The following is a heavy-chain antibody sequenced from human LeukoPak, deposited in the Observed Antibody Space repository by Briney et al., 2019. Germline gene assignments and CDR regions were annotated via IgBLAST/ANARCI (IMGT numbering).Heavy chain of an antibody. Sequence: ASVKVSCKTSGYTFTKYKINWVRQAPGQGLEWMGWINPNSGGTNYAQKFQGRVTMTRDTSISTAYMELSRLRSDDTAVYYCARESEAYYYGSGSYYYDYWGQGTLVTVSS. J-gene: IGHJ4*02. CDR3: ARESEAYYYGSGSYYYDY. CDR2: INPNSGGT. CDR1: GYTFTKYK. D-gene: IGHD3-10*01. V-gene: IGHV1-2*02.